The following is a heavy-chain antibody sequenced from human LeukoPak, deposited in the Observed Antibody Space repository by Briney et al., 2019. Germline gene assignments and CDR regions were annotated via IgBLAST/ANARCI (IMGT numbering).Heavy chain of an antibody. J-gene: IGHJ5*02. Sequence: ASVKVSCKTSGYRFITFGINWVRQAPGQGLEWMGWISAYNGNTNYAQKLQGRVTMTTDTSTSTAYMELRSLRSDDTAVYYCARSIVGATGSGNWFDPWGQGTLVTVSS. CDR2: ISAYNGNT. V-gene: IGHV1-18*01. CDR1: GYRFITFG. CDR3: ARSIVGATGSGNWFDP. D-gene: IGHD1-26*01.